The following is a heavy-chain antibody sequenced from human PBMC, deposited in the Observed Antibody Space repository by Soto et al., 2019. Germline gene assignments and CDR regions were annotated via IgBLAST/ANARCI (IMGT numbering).Heavy chain of an antibody. CDR1: GFTFDDYG. Sequence: GGSLRLSCAASGFTFDDYGMSWVRQAPGKGLEWVGRIKSKTDGGTTDYAAPVKGRFTISRDDSKNTLYLQMNSLKTEDTAVYYCSELLRDYWGQGTLVTVSS. V-gene: IGHV3-15*01. J-gene: IGHJ4*02. CDR3: SELLRDY. CDR2: IKSKTDGGTT. D-gene: IGHD1-26*01.